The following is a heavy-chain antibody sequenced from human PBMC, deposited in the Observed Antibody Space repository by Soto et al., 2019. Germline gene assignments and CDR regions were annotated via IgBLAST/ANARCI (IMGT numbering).Heavy chain of an antibody. CDR3: ARRYGSCFDY. V-gene: IGHV4-59*08. Sequence: SETLSLTCTVSGGSISSYYWSWIRQPPGKGLEWIGYVHDSWGSHYNPSLKSRVAISVDTSKNQFSLKLSSLTAADTAVYYCARRYGSCFDYWGQGTLVTVSS. D-gene: IGHD5-18*01. CDR2: VHDSWGS. CDR1: GGSISSYY. J-gene: IGHJ4*02.